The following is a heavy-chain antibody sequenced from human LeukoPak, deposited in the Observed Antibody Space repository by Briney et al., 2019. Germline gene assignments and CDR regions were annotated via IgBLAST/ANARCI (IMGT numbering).Heavy chain of an antibody. D-gene: IGHD1-26*01. CDR2: ISGSGSRT. J-gene: IGHJ3*02. CDR1: GFTYSSCG. V-gene: IGHV3-23*01. CDR3: AKGSREWELLDAFDI. Sequence: SGGSLRLSCAASGFTYSSCGMTWVRQAPGKGLEWVSGISGSGSRTDYADSVKGRFTISRDNAKNTLYLQMNSLRAEDTAAYYCAKGSREWELLDAFDIWGQGTMVTVSS.